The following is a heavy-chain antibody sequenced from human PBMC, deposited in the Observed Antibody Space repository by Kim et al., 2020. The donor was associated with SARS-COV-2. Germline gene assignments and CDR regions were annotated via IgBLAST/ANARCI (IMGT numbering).Heavy chain of an antibody. V-gene: IGHV3-64D*06. CDR2: ISSNGGST. CDR1: GFTFSTYA. Sequence: GGSLRLSCSASGFTFSTYAMHWVRQAPGKGLESVSAISSNGGSTSYADSVKGRFTISRDNPKNMVYLQMSSLRAEDTAVYYCVKEPPYGSGRYSEYWGQGTLVTVSS. J-gene: IGHJ4*02. CDR3: VKEPPYGSGRYSEY. D-gene: IGHD3-10*01.